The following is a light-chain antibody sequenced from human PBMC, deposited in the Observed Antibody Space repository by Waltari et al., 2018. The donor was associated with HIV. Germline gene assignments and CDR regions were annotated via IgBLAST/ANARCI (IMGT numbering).Light chain of an antibody. Sequence: SSELTQDPAVSVALGQTVRITCQGDSIRSNYESWYQQKPGPATVLVIYGKNNRPSGIPDRFSGSSSGNTSSLTITGAQAEDEADYYCQVWDSSSDRPAFGGGTKLAVL. CDR1: SIRSNY. J-gene: IGLJ3*02. CDR2: GKN. V-gene: IGLV3-19*01. CDR3: QVWDSSSDRPA.